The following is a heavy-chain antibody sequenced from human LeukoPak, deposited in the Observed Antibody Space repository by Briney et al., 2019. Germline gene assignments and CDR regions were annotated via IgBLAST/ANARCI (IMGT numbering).Heavy chain of an antibody. D-gene: IGHD3-10*01. CDR1: RFTFSSYA. V-gene: IGHV3-23*01. CDR3: AKTPRFGELAYFDY. CDR2: ISGSGGST. Sequence: GGSLRLSCAVSRFTFSSYAMSWVRQAPGKGLEWVSAISGSGGSTYYADSVKGRFTISRDNSKNTLYLQMNSLRAEDTAVYYCAKTPRFGELAYFDYWGQGTLVTVSS. J-gene: IGHJ4*02.